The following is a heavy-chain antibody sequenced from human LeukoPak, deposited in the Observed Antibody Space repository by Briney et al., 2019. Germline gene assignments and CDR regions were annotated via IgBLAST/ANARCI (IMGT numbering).Heavy chain of an antibody. CDR3: ARGVGDIVVVPAADIGFDY. D-gene: IGHD2-2*01. J-gene: IGHJ4*02. CDR2: IYYSGST. Sequence: SQTLSLTCTVSGGSISSGDYYWSWIRQPPGKGLEWIGYIYYSGSTYYNPSLKSRVTISVDTSKNQFSLKLSSVTVADTAAYYCARGVGDIVVVPAADIGFDYWGQGTLVTVSS. V-gene: IGHV4-30-4*08. CDR1: GGSISSGDYY.